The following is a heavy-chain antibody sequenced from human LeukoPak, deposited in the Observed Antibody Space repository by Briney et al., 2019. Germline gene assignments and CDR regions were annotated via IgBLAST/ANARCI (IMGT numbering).Heavy chain of an antibody. J-gene: IGHJ5*02. CDR1: GGTFSTYA. Sequence: SVKVSCXASGGTFSTYAISWVRQAHGQGLEWMAGIIPIFGTANYAQKFQGRVTITTDESTSTAYMELSSLRSEDTAVYYCASCPIRPRYYDFWSATKGWFDPWGQGTLVTVSS. D-gene: IGHD3-3*01. V-gene: IGHV1-69*05. CDR2: IIPIFGTA. CDR3: ASCPIRPRYYDFWSATKGWFDP.